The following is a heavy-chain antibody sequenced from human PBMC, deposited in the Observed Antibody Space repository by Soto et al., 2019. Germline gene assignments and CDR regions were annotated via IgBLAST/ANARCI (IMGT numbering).Heavy chain of an antibody. CDR3: ARGLGHDLDY. CDR2: INHSGST. Sequence: PSETLSLTCAVYGGSFSGYYWSWIRQPPGKGLEWIGEINHSGSTNYNPSLKSRVTISVDTSKNQFSLKLSSVTAADTAVYYCARGLGHDLDYWGQGTLVTVSS. D-gene: IGHD1-1*01. CDR1: GGSFSGYY. V-gene: IGHV4-34*01. J-gene: IGHJ4*02.